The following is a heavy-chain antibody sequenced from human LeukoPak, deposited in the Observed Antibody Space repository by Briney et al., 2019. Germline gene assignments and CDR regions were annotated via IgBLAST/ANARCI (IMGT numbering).Heavy chain of an antibody. D-gene: IGHD2-2*01. J-gene: IGHJ4*02. CDR1: GYTFTSYG. V-gene: IGHV1-18*01. CDR2: ISAYNGNT. Sequence: ASVKVSCKASGYTFTSYGISWVRQAPGQGLEWMGWISAYNGNTNYAQKLQGRVTMTTDTSTSTAYMELRSLRSDDTAVNYCARVNIVVVPAAPYWFDYWGQGTLVTVSS. CDR3: ARVNIVVVPAAPYWFDY.